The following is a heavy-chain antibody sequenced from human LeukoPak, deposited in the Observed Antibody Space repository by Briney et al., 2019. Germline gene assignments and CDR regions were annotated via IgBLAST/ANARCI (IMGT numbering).Heavy chain of an antibody. V-gene: IGHV1-2*02. CDR3: ARGKWSAGNYYYYGMDV. Sequence: ASVKVSCKASGYTFTGYYMHWVRQAPGQGLEWMGWINPNSGGTNYAQKFQGRVTMTRNTSISTAYMELSSLRSEDTAVYYCARGKWSAGNYYYYGMDVWGQGTTVTVSS. CDR2: INPNSGGT. D-gene: IGHD2-8*01. CDR1: GYTFTGYY. J-gene: IGHJ6*02.